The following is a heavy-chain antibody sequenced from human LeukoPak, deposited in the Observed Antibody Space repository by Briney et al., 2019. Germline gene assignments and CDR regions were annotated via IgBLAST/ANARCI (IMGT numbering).Heavy chain of an antibody. Sequence: PGGSLRLSCAASGFTFSSYIMNWVRQAPGKGLEWVSYISSSSSTIYYADSVKGRFTISRDNAKNSLYLQMNSLRDEDTAVYYCARDMRGYCSSTSCPHAFDIWDQGTMVTVSS. CDR3: ARDMRGYCSSTSCPHAFDI. CDR1: GFTFSSYI. CDR2: ISSSSSTI. J-gene: IGHJ3*02. D-gene: IGHD2-2*01. V-gene: IGHV3-48*02.